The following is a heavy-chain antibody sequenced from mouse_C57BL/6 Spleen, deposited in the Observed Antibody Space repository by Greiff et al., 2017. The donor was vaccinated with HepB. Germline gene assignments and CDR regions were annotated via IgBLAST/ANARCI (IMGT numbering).Heavy chain of an antibody. J-gene: IGHJ3*01. Sequence: VQLKESGPELVKPGASVKISCKASGYSFTDYNMNWVKQSNGKSLEWIGVINPNYGTTSYNQKFKGKATLTVDQASSTAYMQLNSLTSEDSAVYYCAIPYGNYVAWFAYWGQGTLVTVSA. D-gene: IGHD2-1*01. V-gene: IGHV1-39*01. CDR1: GYSFTDYN. CDR3: AIPYGNYVAWFAY. CDR2: INPNYGTT.